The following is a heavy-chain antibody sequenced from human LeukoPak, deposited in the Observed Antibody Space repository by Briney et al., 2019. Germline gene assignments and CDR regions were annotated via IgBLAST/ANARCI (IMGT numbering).Heavy chain of an antibody. CDR3: AKSSSSWSYYFNY. V-gene: IGHV3-23*01. Sequence: GGSLRLSCAASDFTFSGSAMHWVRQAPGKGLEWVSSITITGSSPSYADSVKGRFTVSRDNSKNTLYPQMNSLRAEDTAVYFCAKSSSSWSYYFNYWGQGTLVTVSS. CDR1: DFTFSGSA. D-gene: IGHD6-13*01. CDR2: ITITGSSP. J-gene: IGHJ4*02.